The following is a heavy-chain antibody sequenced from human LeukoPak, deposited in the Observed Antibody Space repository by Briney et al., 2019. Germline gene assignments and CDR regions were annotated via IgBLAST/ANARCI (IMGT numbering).Heavy chain of an antibody. Sequence: GGSLRLSCVASGFTITNNWMYWVRQAPGRGLVWVSRVKNDESTAVYADSVKGRFTISRDNAKKTLYLQMNSLRVEDTAVYYCATVFKGSSLEDYWGQGTRVTVSS. CDR1: GFTITNNW. J-gene: IGHJ4*02. D-gene: IGHD1-26*01. CDR3: ATVFKGSSLEDY. V-gene: IGHV3-74*03. CDR2: VKNDESTA.